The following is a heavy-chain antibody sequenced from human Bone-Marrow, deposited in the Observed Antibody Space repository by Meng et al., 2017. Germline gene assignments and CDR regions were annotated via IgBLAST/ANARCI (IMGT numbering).Heavy chain of an antibody. CDR1: GFTFSSYN. D-gene: IGHD3-9*01. Sequence: VQRVESGGGLVQPGGSLRLSCAASGFTFSSYNMHWVRQTPGEGLVWVSRINTDASSTTYADSVKGRFTISRDDAKNTVYLQMNSLRAEDTAVYYCARDADWVIIDHWGQGALVTVSS. J-gene: IGHJ4*02. CDR3: ARDADWVIIDH. V-gene: IGHV3-74*03. CDR2: INTDASST.